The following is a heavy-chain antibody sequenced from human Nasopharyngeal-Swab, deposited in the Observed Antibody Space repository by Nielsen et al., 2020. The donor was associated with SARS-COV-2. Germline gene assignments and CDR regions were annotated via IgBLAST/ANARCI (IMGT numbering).Heavy chain of an antibody. CDR2: INWNGGRI. CDR1: GFTNDDYA. D-gene: IGHD3-22*01. Sequence: GGSLRLSCAASGFTNDDYAMHWVRHAPGKGLEWISGINWNGGRIGYADSVKGRFTISRDNAKKSLYLQMNSLRPEDTALYYCTKATSLYYYDSSGYRPWYCDYWGQGTLVTVSS. J-gene: IGHJ4*02. V-gene: IGHV3-9*01. CDR3: TKATSLYYYDSSGYRPWYCDY.